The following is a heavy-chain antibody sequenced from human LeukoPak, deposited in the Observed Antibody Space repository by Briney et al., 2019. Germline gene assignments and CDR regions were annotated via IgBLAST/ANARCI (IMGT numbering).Heavy chain of an antibody. CDR2: IYPGDSDT. Sequence: GESLKISCKGSGSSFTSYWIGWVRQLPGKGLEWMGIIYPGDSDTRYSPSFQGQVTISADKSISTAYLQWSSLKASDTAMYYCARSPSGYYDSSGYYYYWGQGTLVTVSS. D-gene: IGHD3-22*01. CDR3: ARSPSGYYDSSGYYYY. J-gene: IGHJ4*02. V-gene: IGHV5-51*01. CDR1: GSSFTSYW.